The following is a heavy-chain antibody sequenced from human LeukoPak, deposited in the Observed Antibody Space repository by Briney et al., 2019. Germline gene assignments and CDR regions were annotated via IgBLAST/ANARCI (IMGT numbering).Heavy chain of an antibody. CDR1: GFTVSSNY. CDR3: ARGGLYGDLYYYGMDV. J-gene: IGHJ6*02. Sequence: PGGSLRLSCAASGFTVSSNYMSWVRQAPGKGLEWVSVIYSGGSTYYADSVKGRFTISRDNSKNTLYLQMNSLRAEDTAVYYCARGGLYGDLYYYGMDVWGQGTTVTVSS. V-gene: IGHV3-66*01. CDR2: IYSGGST. D-gene: IGHD4-17*01.